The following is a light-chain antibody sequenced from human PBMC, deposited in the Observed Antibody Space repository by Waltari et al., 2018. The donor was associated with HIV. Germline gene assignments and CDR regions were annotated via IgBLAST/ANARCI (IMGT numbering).Light chain of an antibody. CDR2: EVS. CDR1: RSDVGGSNY. J-gene: IGLJ2*01. CDR3: SSYTSSSTVV. Sequence: QSALTQPASVSGSPGQSIIIPCTGTRSDVGGSNYVSWYQQHPGKAPKLMIYEVSNRPSGVSNRFSGSKSGNTASLTISGLQAEDEADYYCSSYTSSSTVVFGGGTKLTVL. V-gene: IGLV2-14*01.